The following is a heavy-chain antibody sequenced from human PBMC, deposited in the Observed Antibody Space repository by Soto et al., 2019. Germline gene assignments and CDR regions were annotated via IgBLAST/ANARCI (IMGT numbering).Heavy chain of an antibody. V-gene: IGHV3-30*18. D-gene: IGHD1-7*01. CDR1: RFNFSTSG. CDR2: ISYAGSSK. CDR3: SKERNSSFYEI. Sequence: PAGLLRLSCAASRFNFSTSGMPWISQAPGKGLEWVAVISYAGSSKYYADSVKGRFTISRDNSKNTLSLQTNSLRAEDTAVYYCSKERNSSFYEIRRQGTMVTGSS. J-gene: IGHJ3*02.